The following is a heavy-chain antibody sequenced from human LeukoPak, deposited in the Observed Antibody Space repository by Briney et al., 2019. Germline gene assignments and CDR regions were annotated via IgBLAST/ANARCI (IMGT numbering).Heavy chain of an antibody. V-gene: IGHV4-39*07. Sequence: SETLSLTCTVSGGSISTSSYYWGWIRQPPGKGLEWIGTIYYSGNTYYNPSLKSRVTISLDRSKSQFSLKLSSVTAADTAVYYCARDTPMIRGVIITPNPWGQGTLDTVSS. D-gene: IGHD3-10*01. CDR3: ARDTPMIRGVIITPNP. CDR2: IYYSGNT. J-gene: IGHJ5*02. CDR1: GGSISTSSYY.